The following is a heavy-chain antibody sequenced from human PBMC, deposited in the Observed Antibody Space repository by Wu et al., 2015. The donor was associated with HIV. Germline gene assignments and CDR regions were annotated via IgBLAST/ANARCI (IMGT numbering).Heavy chain of an antibody. Sequence: QVQLVQSGAEVKNPGASVKVSCKASGYIINTYGISWVRQAPGQGLEWMGWISGYNGNTNYAQKFQGRVTMTRDTSINTAYMELSRLTSDDTAVYYCDEKSGSYWPGLHPRPFDSRGDQGT. D-gene: IGHD1-26*01. CDR3: DEKSGSYWPGLHPRPFDSR. V-gene: IGHV1-18*01. CDR1: GYIINTYG. J-gene: IGHJ3*01. CDR2: ISGYNGNT.